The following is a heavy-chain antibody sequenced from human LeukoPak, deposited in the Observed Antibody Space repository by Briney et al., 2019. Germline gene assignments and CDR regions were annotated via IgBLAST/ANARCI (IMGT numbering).Heavy chain of an antibody. CDR1: GGSISSSNW. V-gene: IGHV3-7*03. CDR2: IKQDGSEK. Sequence: ETLSLTCAVPGGSISSSNWWSWVRQAPGKGLEWVANIKQDGSEKYYVDSVKGRFTISRDNAKNSLYLQMNSLRAEDTAVYYCAVGEYSYGFSLDYWGQGTLVTVSS. D-gene: IGHD5-18*01. J-gene: IGHJ4*02. CDR3: AVGEYSYGFSLDY.